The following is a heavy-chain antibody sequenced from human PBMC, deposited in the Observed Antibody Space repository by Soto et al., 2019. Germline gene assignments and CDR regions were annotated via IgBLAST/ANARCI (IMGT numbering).Heavy chain of an antibody. D-gene: IGHD3-10*01. CDR1: GGSISTRGYY. Sequence: PSETLSLTCTVSGGSISTRGYYWSWIRQHPGKGLEWIGYIYYSGSTYYNPSLKSRVTLSVDTSKNQFSLKLISVTAADTDVYYCARAGEITGDYWGQGTLVTVSS. CDR3: ARAGEITGDY. V-gene: IGHV4-31*03. J-gene: IGHJ4*02. CDR2: IYYSGST.